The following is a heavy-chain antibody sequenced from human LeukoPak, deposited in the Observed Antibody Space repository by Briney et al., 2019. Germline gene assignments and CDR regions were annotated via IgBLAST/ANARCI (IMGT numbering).Heavy chain of an antibody. CDR2: IYYSGST. Sequence: SETLSLTCTVSGGSISSYYWSWLRQPPGKGREWIGYIYYSGSTNYNPSLKSRVTISVDTSKNQFSLKLSSVTAADTAVYYCARPIYCSGGSCEPHFDYWGQETLVTVSS. CDR3: ARPIYCSGGSCEPHFDY. D-gene: IGHD2-15*01. J-gene: IGHJ4*02. CDR1: GGSISSYY. V-gene: IGHV4-59*08.